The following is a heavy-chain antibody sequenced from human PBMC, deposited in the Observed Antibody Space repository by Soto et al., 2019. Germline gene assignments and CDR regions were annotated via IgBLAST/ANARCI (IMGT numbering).Heavy chain of an antibody. D-gene: IGHD3-10*01. Sequence: GESLKISCKGSGYSFTSYWIGWVRQMPGKGLEWMGIIYPGDSDTRYSPSFQGQVTISADKSISTAYLQWSSLKASDTATYYWARPDYGSGSRNDAFDIWGQGTMVTVSS. J-gene: IGHJ3*02. V-gene: IGHV5-51*01. CDR3: ARPDYGSGSRNDAFDI. CDR2: IYPGDSDT. CDR1: GYSFTSYW.